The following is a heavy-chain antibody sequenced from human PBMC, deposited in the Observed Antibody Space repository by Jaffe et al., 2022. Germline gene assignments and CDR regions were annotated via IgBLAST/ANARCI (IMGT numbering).Heavy chain of an antibody. Sequence: EVQLVESGGGLVQPGGSLRLSCAASGFPFSSFDMSWVRQAPGRGLEWVSYISSGDTTIYYADSVKGRFTLSRDNAKNSLYLQMSGLRAEDTAVYYCARATTFYYASGAWHYYYYMDVWGKGTTVTVSS. CDR3: ARATTFYYASGAWHYYYYMDV. D-gene: IGHD3-10*01. J-gene: IGHJ6*03. CDR1: GFPFSSFD. V-gene: IGHV3-48*03. CDR2: ISSGDTTI.